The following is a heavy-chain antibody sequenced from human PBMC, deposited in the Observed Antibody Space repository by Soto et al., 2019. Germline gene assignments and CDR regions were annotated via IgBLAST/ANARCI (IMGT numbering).Heavy chain of an antibody. CDR2: IYPGDSDT. CDR3: ARPSLSKQRAFDI. D-gene: IGHD3-16*02. Sequence: GESLKISCKGSGYSFTSYWIGWVRQMPGKGLEWMGIIYPGDSDTRYSPSFQGQVTISADKSISTAYLQWSSLKASDTAMYYCARPSLSKQRAFDIWGQGTMVTVSS. V-gene: IGHV5-51*01. J-gene: IGHJ3*02. CDR1: GYSFTSYW.